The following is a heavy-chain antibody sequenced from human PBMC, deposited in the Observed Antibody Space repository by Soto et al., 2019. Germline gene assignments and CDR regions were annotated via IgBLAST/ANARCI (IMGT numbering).Heavy chain of an antibody. D-gene: IGHD2-2*01. Sequence: WIWIRQSPGRGLEWIGEINHSGSTNYNPSLKSRVTISVDTSKNQFSLKVNSVTAADTAVYYCARGWQYQLLLDVWGKGATVTVFS. CDR2: INHSGST. V-gene: IGHV4-34*01. CDR3: ARGWQYQLLLDV. J-gene: IGHJ6*04.